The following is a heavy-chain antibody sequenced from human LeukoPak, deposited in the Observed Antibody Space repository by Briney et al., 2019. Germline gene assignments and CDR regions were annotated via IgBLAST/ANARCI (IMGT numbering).Heavy chain of an antibody. CDR2: INHNSGGT. CDR3: ARDHRDSFYSSSEGWFDP. Sequence: RESLKLTCKASGYTFTSYDFTWVRQPPGQGLEWMGWINHNSGGTNYAQKFQGRVTMTRDTSISTAYMELSRLRSDDTAVYYCARDHRDSFYSSSEGWFDPWGQGTLVTVSS. CDR1: GYTFTSYD. V-gene: IGHV1-2*02. D-gene: IGHD6-6*01. J-gene: IGHJ5*02.